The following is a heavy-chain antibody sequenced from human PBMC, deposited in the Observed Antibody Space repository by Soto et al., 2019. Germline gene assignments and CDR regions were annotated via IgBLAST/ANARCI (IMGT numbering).Heavy chain of an antibody. D-gene: IGHD1-26*01. CDR1: GFTLTTYT. Sequence: LRLSCVASGFTLTTYTMNWVRQAPGMGLEWVASINGRGNYKYYTDSVEGRFTISRDNAENSLYLHMNSLGAEDTAVYYCAREDGVVGATSAFDYWGQGTLVTVSS. V-gene: IGHV3-21*01. CDR2: INGRGNYK. J-gene: IGHJ4*02. CDR3: AREDGVVGATSAFDY.